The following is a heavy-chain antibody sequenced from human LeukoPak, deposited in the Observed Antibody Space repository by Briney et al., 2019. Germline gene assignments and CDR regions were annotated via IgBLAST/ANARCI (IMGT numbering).Heavy chain of an antibody. J-gene: IGHJ6*02. D-gene: IGHD6-6*01. CDR2: IKQDGSEK. Sequence: GGSLRLSCAASGFTFSNYWMNWVRQAPGKGLEWVANIKQDGSEKYYVDSVKGRFTISRDNAKNSLYLQMNGLRAEDTAVYYCARGARYYYYGMDVWGQGHTVTVS. V-gene: IGHV3-7*01. CDR3: ARGARYYYYGMDV. CDR1: GFTFSNYW.